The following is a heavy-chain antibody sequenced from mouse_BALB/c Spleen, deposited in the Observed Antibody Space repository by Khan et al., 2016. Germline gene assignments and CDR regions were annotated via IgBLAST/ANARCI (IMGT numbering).Heavy chain of an antibody. J-gene: IGHJ1*01. Sequence: QVQLKESGAELVRPGASVTLSCKASGYTFTDYEIHWVKQTPVQGLEWIGAIDPETDNTAYNPMFKGKATLTADTSSNTAYMELRSLTSEDSAVYYSLVLRSLHWYFDGWGAGTTVTVSS. V-gene: IGHV1-15*01. CDR1: GYTFTDYE. CDR3: LVLRSLHWYFDG. CDR2: IDPETDNT. D-gene: IGHD1-1*01.